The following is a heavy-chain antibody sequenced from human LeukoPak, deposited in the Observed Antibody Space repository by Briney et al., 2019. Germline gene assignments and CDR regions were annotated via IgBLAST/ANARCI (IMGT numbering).Heavy chain of an antibody. CDR3: ARGGLDVWGSYPLDY. J-gene: IGHJ4*02. CDR1: GYTFTGYY. V-gene: IGHV1-2*02. D-gene: IGHD3-16*02. CDR2: INPNSGGT. Sequence: ASVKVSCKASGYTFTGYYMHWVRQAPGQGLEWMGWINPNSGGTNYAQKFQGRVTITADESTSTAYMELSSLRSEDTAVYYCARGGLDVWGSYPLDYWGQGTLVTVSS.